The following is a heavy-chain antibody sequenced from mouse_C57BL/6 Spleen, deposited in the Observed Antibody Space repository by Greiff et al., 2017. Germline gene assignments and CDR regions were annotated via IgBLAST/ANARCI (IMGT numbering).Heavy chain of an antibody. CDR1: GFTFSDAW. V-gene: IGHV6-6*01. J-gene: IGHJ4*01. Sequence: DVKLVESGGGLVQPGGSMKLSCAASGFTFSDAWMDWVRQSPEKGLEWVAEIRNKANNHATYYAESVKGRFTISRDDSKSSVYLQMNSLRAEDTGIYYCTGIHYYGSSDYAMDYWGQGTSVTVSS. CDR3: TGIHYYGSSDYAMDY. CDR2: IRNKANNHAT. D-gene: IGHD1-1*01.